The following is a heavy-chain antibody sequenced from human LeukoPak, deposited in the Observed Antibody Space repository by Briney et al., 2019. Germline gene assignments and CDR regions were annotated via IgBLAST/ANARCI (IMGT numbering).Heavy chain of an antibody. V-gene: IGHV3-21*01. J-gene: IGHJ6*02. CDR2: ISSSSSYI. D-gene: IGHD3-22*01. CDR1: GFTFSSYS. Sequence: GGSLRLSCAASGFTFSSYSMNWVRQAPGKGLEWVSSISSSSSYIYYADSVKGRFTISRDNAKNSLYLQMNSLRAEDTAVYYCARDRGYYYDSSGYYGMDVWGQGTTVTVSS. CDR3: ARDRGYYYDSSGYYGMDV.